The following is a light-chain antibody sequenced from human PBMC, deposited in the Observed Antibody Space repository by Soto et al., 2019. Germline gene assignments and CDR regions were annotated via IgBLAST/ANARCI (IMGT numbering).Light chain of an antibody. CDR3: QQYNSYSPT. CDR1: QSISSW. J-gene: IGKJ1*01. V-gene: IGKV1-5*01. CDR2: DAS. Sequence: DIQMTQSPSTLSASVGDRVTITCRASQSISSWLAWYQQKAGIAPKLLIYDASSLESGVPSRFSGSGSGTEFTLTISSLQPDDFATYYCQQYNSYSPTFGQGTKVDIK.